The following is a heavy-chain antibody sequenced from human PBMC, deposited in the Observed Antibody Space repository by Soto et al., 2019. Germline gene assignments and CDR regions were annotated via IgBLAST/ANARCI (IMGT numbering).Heavy chain of an antibody. CDR3: STVTRVDY. Sequence: QVQLVESGGGVVQPGRSLRLSCAASGFTFSSYAMHWVRQAPVKGLEWVAVISYDGSNKYYADSVKGRFTISRDNSKNTLYLQMNSLRAEDTAVYYCSTVTRVDYWGQGTLVTVSS. J-gene: IGHJ4*02. CDR2: ISYDGSNK. CDR1: GFTFSSYA. V-gene: IGHV3-30-3*01. D-gene: IGHD4-17*01.